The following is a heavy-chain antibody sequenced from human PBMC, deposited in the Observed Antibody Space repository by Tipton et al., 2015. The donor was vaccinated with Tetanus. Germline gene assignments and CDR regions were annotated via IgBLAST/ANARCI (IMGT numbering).Heavy chain of an antibody. D-gene: IGHD2-2*01. V-gene: IGHV3-53*01. CDR3: NGGSTRAYFDY. CDR2: IYSGGNT. Sequence: GSLRLSCAASGFSFSNFPMAWVRQAPGKGLEWVSLIYSGGNTYYADSVKGRFTIPRDNSKNTLYPQMNSLRAEDTAVYYCNGGSTRAYFDYWGQGTLVTVSS. CDR1: GFSFSNFP. J-gene: IGHJ4*02.